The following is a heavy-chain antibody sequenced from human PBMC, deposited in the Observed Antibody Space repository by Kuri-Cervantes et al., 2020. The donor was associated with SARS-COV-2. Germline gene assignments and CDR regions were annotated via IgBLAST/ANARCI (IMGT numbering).Heavy chain of an antibody. V-gene: IGHV1-69*04. CDR2: IIPDLDVT. CDR1: GVTFTRDT. Sequence: SVKVSCKASGVTFTRDTINWVRQAPGQGLEWMGRIIPDLDVTNYARKFQGRVTITADKSTNTAYMDLNSLTSEDTAVYYCARDRSAWPFDYWGQGTLVTVSS. CDR3: ARDRSAWPFDY. D-gene: IGHD6-19*01. J-gene: IGHJ4*02.